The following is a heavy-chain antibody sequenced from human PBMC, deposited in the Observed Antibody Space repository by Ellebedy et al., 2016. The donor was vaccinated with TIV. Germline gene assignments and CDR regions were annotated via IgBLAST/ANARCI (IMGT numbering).Heavy chain of an antibody. CDR2: ISWNSGSI. V-gene: IGHV3-9*01. D-gene: IGHD6-13*01. J-gene: IGHJ4*02. Sequence: SLKISXAASGFTFDDYAMHWVRQAPGKGLEWVSGISWNSGSIGYADSVKGRFTISRDNAKNSLYLQMNSLRAEDTALYYCAKSFSMQQYYDYWGQGTLVTVSS. CDR3: AKSFSMQQYYDY. CDR1: GFTFDDYA.